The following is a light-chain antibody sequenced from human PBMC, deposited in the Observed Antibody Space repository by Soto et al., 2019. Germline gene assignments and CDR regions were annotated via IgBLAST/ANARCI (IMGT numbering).Light chain of an antibody. CDR2: GAS. J-gene: IGKJ5*01. V-gene: IGKV3-20*01. CDR1: QSVSSSY. CDR3: QRYGSSPLVT. Sequence: EIVLTQSPGTLSLSPGERATLSCRASQSVSSSYLAWYQQKPGQAPRLLIYGASSRATGITDRFSGSGSGTDFTLTISRLEPEDFAVYYCQRYGSSPLVTFGQGTRLEIK.